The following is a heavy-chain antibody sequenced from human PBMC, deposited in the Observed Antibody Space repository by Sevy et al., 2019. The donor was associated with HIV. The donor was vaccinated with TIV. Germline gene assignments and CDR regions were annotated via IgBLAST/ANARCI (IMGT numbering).Heavy chain of an antibody. Sequence: VSVKVSCKVSGYTFSIYRITWVRQAPGQGLEWMGWISPHTGDTKFAENFQDRVTTSTDTSTATAYMELSSLRSDDTAVYYCARAFCTSGRCYSLAYWGQGTLVTVSS. V-gene: IGHV1-18*01. D-gene: IGHD2-15*01. CDR2: ISPHTGDT. J-gene: IGHJ4*02. CDR1: GYTFSIYR. CDR3: ARAFCTSGRCYSLAY.